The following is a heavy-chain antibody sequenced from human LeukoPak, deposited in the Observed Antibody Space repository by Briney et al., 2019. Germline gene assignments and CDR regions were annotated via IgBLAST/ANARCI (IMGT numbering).Heavy chain of an antibody. V-gene: IGHV3-23*01. CDR2: ISGSGGRT. CDR1: GFTFNSYA. J-gene: IGHJ3*01. D-gene: IGHD3-3*01. Sequence: GGSLRLSCAASGFTFNSYAMSWVRQAPGKGLEWVSGISGSGGRTHYADSVKGRFTISRDNSKNTLYLQMNSLRGDDTALYFCARRLSLRFDAFAVWGPGTVVTVSS. CDR3: ARRLSLRFDAFAV.